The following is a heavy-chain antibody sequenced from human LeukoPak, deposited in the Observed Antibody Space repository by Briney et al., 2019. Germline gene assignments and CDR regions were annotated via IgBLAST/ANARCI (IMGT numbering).Heavy chain of an antibody. D-gene: IGHD4-17*01. V-gene: IGHV3-48*03. Sequence: SGGSLRLSCAASGFTFSSYEMNWVRQAPGKGLEWVSYISSSGSTIYYADSVKGRFTISRDNAKNSLYLQMNSLRAEDTAVYYCARDASSDYGDYYYYMDVWGKGTTVTVSS. J-gene: IGHJ6*03. CDR2: ISSSGSTI. CDR1: GFTFSSYE. CDR3: ARDASSDYGDYYYYMDV.